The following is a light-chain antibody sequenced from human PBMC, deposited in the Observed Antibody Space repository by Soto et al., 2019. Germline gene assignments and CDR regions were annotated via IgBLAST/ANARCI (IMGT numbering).Light chain of an antibody. Sequence: EIVLTQSPATLSLSPGERATLSCRASHSVSSNLAWYQQKPGQAPRLLIYGASTRATGIPARFSGSGSGTEFTLTISSLQSEDFAVYYCQQYNTWPRTFGQGTKVDIK. V-gene: IGKV3-15*01. J-gene: IGKJ1*01. CDR1: HSVSSN. CDR3: QQYNTWPRT. CDR2: GAS.